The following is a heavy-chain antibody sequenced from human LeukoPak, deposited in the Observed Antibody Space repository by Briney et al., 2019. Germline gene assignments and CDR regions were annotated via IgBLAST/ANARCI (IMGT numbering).Heavy chain of an antibody. CDR2: ISSSGSTI. D-gene: IGHD6-19*01. CDR1: GFTFSSYE. V-gene: IGHV3-48*03. Sequence: GGSLRLSCAASGFTFSSYEMNWVRQAPGKGLEWVSYISSSGSTIYYADSVKGRFTISRDNAKNSLYLQMNSLRAEDTAVYYCARVPSHTVAGTVYHWGQGTLVTVSS. CDR3: ARVPSHTVAGTVYH. J-gene: IGHJ5*02.